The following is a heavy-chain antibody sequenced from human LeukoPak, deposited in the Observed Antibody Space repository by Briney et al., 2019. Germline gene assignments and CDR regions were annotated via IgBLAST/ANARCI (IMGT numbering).Heavy chain of an antibody. Sequence: GESLKISCTVSGYIFTNYWIAWVRQMPGKGLEWMGTIYPSDSDTKYSPSFQGQVTISVDKSTSTAHLQWSSLKASDSAMYFCARHSSGWAPNDAFDLWGQGTMVTVSS. V-gene: IGHV5-51*01. CDR3: ARHSSGWAPNDAFDL. D-gene: IGHD6-19*01. CDR1: GYIFTNYW. J-gene: IGHJ3*01. CDR2: IYPSDSDT.